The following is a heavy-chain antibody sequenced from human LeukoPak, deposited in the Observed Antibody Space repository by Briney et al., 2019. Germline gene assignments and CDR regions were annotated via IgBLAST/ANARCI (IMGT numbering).Heavy chain of an antibody. J-gene: IGHJ6*02. CDR1: GFTFGSYN. CDR3: ARDVRVAARLFGYYYGMDV. Sequence: GGSLRLSCAASGFTFGSYNMNWVRQAPGKGLEWVSYISSSSSTVYYADSVKGRFTISRDNAKNSLYLQMNSLRAEDTAVYYCARDVRVAARLFGYYYGMDVWGQGTTVTVSS. D-gene: IGHD6-6*01. CDR2: ISSSSSTV. V-gene: IGHV3-48*01.